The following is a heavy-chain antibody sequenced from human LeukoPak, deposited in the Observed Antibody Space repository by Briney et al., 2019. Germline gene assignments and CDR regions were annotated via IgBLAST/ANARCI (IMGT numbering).Heavy chain of an antibody. D-gene: IGHD5-24*01. CDR2: ISSGSTI. J-gene: IGHJ4*02. Sequence: GGSLRLSCAASGFTFSSYEMNWVRQAPGKGLEWISYISSGSTIYCADSVKGRFTISRDNAKNSLYLQMNSLRAEDTAVYYCARGCQGRDVYTDYWGQGTLVTVSS. CDR1: GFTFSSYE. CDR3: ARGCQGRDVYTDY. V-gene: IGHV3-48*03.